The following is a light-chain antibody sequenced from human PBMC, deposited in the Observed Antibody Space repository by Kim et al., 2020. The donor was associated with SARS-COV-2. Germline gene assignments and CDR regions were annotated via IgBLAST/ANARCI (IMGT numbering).Light chain of an antibody. CDR2: QDT. Sequence: SYELTQPPSVSVSPGQTASITCSGDKLGDKYASWYQQKPGQSPVLVIYQDTKRPSGIPERFSGSNSGNTPTLTISGTQAMDEADYYCQAWASSTVVFGGGTQLTVL. CDR3: QAWASSTVV. J-gene: IGLJ2*01. CDR1: KLGDKY. V-gene: IGLV3-1*01.